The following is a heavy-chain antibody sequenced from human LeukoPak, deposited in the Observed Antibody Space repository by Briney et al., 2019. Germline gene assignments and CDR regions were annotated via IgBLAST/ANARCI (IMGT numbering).Heavy chain of an antibody. CDR1: GFTFSSYE. J-gene: IGHJ4*02. V-gene: IGHV3-48*03. CDR3: SRDPRHNDY. CDR2: ISGSASDV. Sequence: PGGSLRLSCVGSGFTFSSYEMNWVRQAPGKGLELLSYISGSASDVNYIDSVRGRFTISRDNAKNSLYLHMSSLTVEDTAVYYCSRDPRHNDYWGQGTLVTVSS.